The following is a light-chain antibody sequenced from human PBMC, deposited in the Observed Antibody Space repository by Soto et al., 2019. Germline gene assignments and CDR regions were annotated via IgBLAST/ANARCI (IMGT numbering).Light chain of an antibody. CDR3: SSYAGSNNLV. CDR2: EVS. V-gene: IGLV2-8*01. Sequence: QSALTQPPSASGPPGQSVTISCTGTSSDVGGYNYVSWYQQHPGKAPKLMIYEVSKRPSGVPDRFSGSKSGNTASLTVSGLQAEDEADYYCSSYAGSNNLVFGGGTKGTVL. J-gene: IGLJ3*02. CDR1: SSDVGGYNY.